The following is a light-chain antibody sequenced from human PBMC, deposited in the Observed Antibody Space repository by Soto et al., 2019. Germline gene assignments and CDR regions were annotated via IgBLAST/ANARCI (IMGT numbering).Light chain of an antibody. Sequence: IQITQSPCTLSAFEGDRIPITCRVSQSISSWLAWYQQKPGRAPKLLIYDGSSLESGVRSRFSGSGSGTEFTLTISSLQPDEFATYYCQQYNSYSPWTFGQGTKVDIK. CDR1: QSISSW. J-gene: IGKJ1*01. V-gene: IGKV1-5*01. CDR2: DGS. CDR3: QQYNSYSPWT.